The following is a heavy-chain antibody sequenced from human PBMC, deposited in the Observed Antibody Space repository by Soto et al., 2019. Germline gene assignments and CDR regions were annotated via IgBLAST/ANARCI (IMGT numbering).Heavy chain of an antibody. D-gene: IGHD3-16*01. CDR1: GYIFTDYY. V-gene: IGHV1-2*06. CDR3: AMVDVYVTPSPQDV. J-gene: IGHJ6*02. CDR2: INPNSGGT. Sequence: GASVKVSCKASGYIFTDYYMHWVRQAPGQELGWMGRINPNSGGTNYAQKFQGRVTMTRDTSISTAYTELSSLRSNDTAIYYCAMVDVYVTPSPQDVWGQGTTVTVSS.